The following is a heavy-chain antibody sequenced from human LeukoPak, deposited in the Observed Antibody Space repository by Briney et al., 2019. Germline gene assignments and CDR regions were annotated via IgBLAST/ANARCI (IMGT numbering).Heavy chain of an antibody. Sequence: ASVKVSCKASGGTFSSYAISWVRQAPGQGLEWMGGIIPIFGTANYAQKFQGRVTITADESTSTAYMELSSLRSEDTAVYYCARDASIYDNSAYYYLWWGQGTLVTVSS. CDR2: IIPIFGTA. V-gene: IGHV1-69*13. CDR3: ARDASIYDNSAYYYLW. CDR1: GGTFSSYA. J-gene: IGHJ4*02. D-gene: IGHD3-22*01.